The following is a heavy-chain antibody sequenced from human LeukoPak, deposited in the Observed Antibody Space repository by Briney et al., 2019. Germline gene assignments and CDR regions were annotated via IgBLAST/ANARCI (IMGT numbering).Heavy chain of an antibody. Sequence: GGSLRLSCAASGFTFSSYAMSWVRQAPGKGLEWVANIKQDGSEKYYVDSVKGRFTISRDNAKNSLYLQMNSLRAEDTAVYYCAREPTGDHFDYWGQGTLVTVSS. J-gene: IGHJ4*02. CDR2: IKQDGSEK. V-gene: IGHV3-7*01. CDR1: GFTFSSYA. CDR3: AREPTGDHFDY. D-gene: IGHD3-16*01.